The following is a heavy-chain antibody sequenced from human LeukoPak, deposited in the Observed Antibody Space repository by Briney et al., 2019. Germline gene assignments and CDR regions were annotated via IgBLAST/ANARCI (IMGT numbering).Heavy chain of an antibody. CDR3: ARDLPSGYYYMDI. D-gene: IGHD3-10*01. CDR2: ISSSSSAI. J-gene: IGHJ6*03. Sequence: GGSLRLSCAASGFTFSSYSMNWVRQAPGKGLEWVSYISSSSSAIYYADSVKGRFIISRDNAKNSLYLQMNSLRAEDTAVYYCARDLPSGYYYMDIWGRGTTVTISS. CDR1: GFTFSSYS. V-gene: IGHV3-48*04.